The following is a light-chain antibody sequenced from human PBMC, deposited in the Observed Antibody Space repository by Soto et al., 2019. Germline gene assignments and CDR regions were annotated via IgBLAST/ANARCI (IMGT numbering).Light chain of an antibody. Sequence: EIVWTQSPGTLSLSPGERATLSCRASQSVGSSLSWYKQKPGQAPRLLFYGASNRATGIPARFSGSGSGTEFTLTISSLEPEDFEVYYCQQRSNWPRTFGQGTKVDI. CDR2: GAS. J-gene: IGKJ1*01. CDR1: QSVGSS. V-gene: IGKV3-11*01. CDR3: QQRSNWPRT.